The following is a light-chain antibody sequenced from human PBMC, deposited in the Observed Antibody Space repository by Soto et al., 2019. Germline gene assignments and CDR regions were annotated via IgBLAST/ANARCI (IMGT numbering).Light chain of an antibody. V-gene: IGKV3-15*01. CDR3: QQYNNWPPGFT. J-gene: IGKJ4*01. CDR2: GAS. Sequence: EIVMTQSPATLSVSPGERATLSCRASQSVISNLAWYQPKPGQAPRLLIYGASTRATGIPASFSGSGSGTEFTLTSNRLKSEDFAVYYWQQYNNWPPGFTFGVGTKVEIK. CDR1: QSVISN.